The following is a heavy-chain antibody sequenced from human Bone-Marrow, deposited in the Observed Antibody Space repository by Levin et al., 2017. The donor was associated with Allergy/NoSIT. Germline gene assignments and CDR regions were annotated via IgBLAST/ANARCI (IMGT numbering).Heavy chain of an antibody. CDR2: ISSSSSYI. V-gene: IGHV3-21*01. J-gene: IGHJ6*02. D-gene: IGHD6-19*01. CDR3: ARDTRLAVAGYYGMDV. Sequence: GGSLRLSCAASGFTFSSYSMNWVRQAPGKGLEWVSSISSSSSYIYYADSVKGRFTISRDNAKNSLYLQMNSLRAEDTAVYYCARDTRLAVAGYYGMDVWGQGTTVTVSS. CDR1: GFTFSSYS.